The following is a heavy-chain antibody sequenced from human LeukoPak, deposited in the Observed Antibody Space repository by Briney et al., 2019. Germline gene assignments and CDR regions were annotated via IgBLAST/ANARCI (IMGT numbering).Heavy chain of an antibody. CDR1: GGSISSYY. D-gene: IGHD4/OR15-4a*01. CDR2: IYYSGST. J-gene: IGHJ4*02. CDR3: ARALDYGAPYFDY. V-gene: IGHV4-59*01. Sequence: SETLSLTCTVSGGSISSYYWSWIRQPPGKGLEWIGYIYYSGSTNYNPSLKSRVTISVDTSKNQFSLKLSSVTAADTAVYYCARALDYGAPYFDYWGQGTLVTVSS.